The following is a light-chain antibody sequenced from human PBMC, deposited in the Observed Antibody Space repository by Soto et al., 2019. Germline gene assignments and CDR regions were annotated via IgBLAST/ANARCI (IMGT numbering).Light chain of an antibody. V-gene: IGKV3-11*01. J-gene: IGKJ1*01. CDR3: QQRSNWPATWT. Sequence: EIVLTQSPATLSLSPGERATLSCRASQSVSSYLAWYQQKPGQAPRLLIYDASNRAPGIPARFSGSGSGTDFTLPISSLEPEDFAVYYCQQRSNWPATWTFGQGTKVEIK. CDR1: QSVSSY. CDR2: DAS.